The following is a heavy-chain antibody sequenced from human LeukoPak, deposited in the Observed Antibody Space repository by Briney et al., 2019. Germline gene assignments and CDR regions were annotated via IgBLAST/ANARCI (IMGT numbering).Heavy chain of an antibody. J-gene: IGHJ4*02. Sequence: SETLSLTCTVSGASVSSYYWSWIRQPPGKAPEWIGYFSYSGSTNYNPSLKSRVTISVDTSKNQFSLNLSSVTAADTAVYYCARGPLDSGYTYFDYWGQGTLVSVAS. D-gene: IGHD5-12*01. CDR1: GASVSSYY. CDR3: ARGPLDSGYTYFDY. V-gene: IGHV4-59*02. CDR2: FSYSGST.